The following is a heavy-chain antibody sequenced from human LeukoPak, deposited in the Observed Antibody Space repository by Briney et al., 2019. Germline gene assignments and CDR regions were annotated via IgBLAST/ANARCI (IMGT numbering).Heavy chain of an antibody. J-gene: IGHJ3*02. CDR2: IYPGDSDT. CDR3: ARLRPIFGVVPDAFDI. V-gene: IGHV5-51*01. CDR1: GYSFTTYW. D-gene: IGHD3-3*01. Sequence: PGESLKISCKGFGYSFTTYWIGWVRQMPGKGLEWMGIIYPGDSDTRYSPSFQGQVTISADKSISTAYLQWSSLKASDTAMYYCARLRPIFGVVPDAFDIWGQGTMVTVSS.